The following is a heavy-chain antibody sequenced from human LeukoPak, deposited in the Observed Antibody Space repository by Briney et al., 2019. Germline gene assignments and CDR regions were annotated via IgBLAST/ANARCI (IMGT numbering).Heavy chain of an antibody. Sequence: SQTLSLTCTVSGGSISSGDYYWSWIRQPPGEGLEWIGYIYYSGSTYYNPSLKSRVTISVDTSKNQFSLKLSSVTAADTAVYYCARGLSGSYYPFDYWGQGTLVTVSS. V-gene: IGHV4-30-4*01. D-gene: IGHD1-26*01. CDR3: ARGLSGSYYPFDY. CDR2: IYYSGST. CDR1: GGSISSGDYY. J-gene: IGHJ4*02.